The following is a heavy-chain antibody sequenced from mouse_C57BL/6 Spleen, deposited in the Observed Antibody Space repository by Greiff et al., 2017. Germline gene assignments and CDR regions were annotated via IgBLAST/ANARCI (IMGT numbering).Heavy chain of an antibody. D-gene: IGHD4-1*01. Sequence: VKLQESGAELARPGASVKLSCKASGYTFTSYGISWVKQRTGQGLEWIGEIYPRSGNTYYNEKFKGKATLTADKSSSTAYMELRSLTSEDSAVYFCARGELCFDYWGQGTTLTVSS. V-gene: IGHV1-81*01. CDR1: GYTFTSYG. CDR3: ARGELCFDY. CDR2: IYPRSGNT. J-gene: IGHJ2*01.